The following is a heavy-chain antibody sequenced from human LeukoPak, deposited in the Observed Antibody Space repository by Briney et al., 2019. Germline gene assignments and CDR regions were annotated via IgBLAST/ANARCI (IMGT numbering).Heavy chain of an antibody. D-gene: IGHD3-9*01. CDR2: IKQDGSEK. Sequence: GGSLRLSCAASGFTFSSYWMSWVRQAPGKGLEWVANIKQDGSEKYYVYSVKGRFTISRDNAKNSLYLQMNSLRAEDTAVYYCAREERVLRYFDWLFYGMDVWGQGTTVTVSS. V-gene: IGHV3-7*01. CDR1: GFTFSSYW. J-gene: IGHJ6*02. CDR3: AREERVLRYFDWLFYGMDV.